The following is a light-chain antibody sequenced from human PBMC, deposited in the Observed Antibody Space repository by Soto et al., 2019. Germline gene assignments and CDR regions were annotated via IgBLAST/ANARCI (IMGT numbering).Light chain of an antibody. CDR1: SSDVGAYKY. CDR2: EVS. V-gene: IGLV2-8*01. Sequence: QSVLTQPPSASGSPGQSVTISCTGTSSDVGAYKYVSWYQQYPGKAPKLMIYEVSKRPSGVPDRFSGSKSGNTASLTVSGLQAEGVADYYCTSYGGSNIWVFGGGTKLT. CDR3: TSYGGSNIWV. J-gene: IGLJ3*02.